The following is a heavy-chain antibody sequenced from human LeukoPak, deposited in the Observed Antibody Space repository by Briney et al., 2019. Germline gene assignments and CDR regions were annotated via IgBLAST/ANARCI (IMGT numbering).Heavy chain of an antibody. Sequence: GGSLRLSCAASGFTFSSYWMSWVRQAPGKGLEWVANIKHDGSEKYYVDSMKGRFTISRDNAKNSLYLQMNSLRAEVTAVYYCARDLGGHYPSTGTFDYWGQGTLVIVSS. V-gene: IGHV3-7*01. CDR1: GFTFSSYW. D-gene: IGHD1-1*01. CDR3: ARDLGGHYPSTGTFDY. CDR2: IKHDGSEK. J-gene: IGHJ4*02.